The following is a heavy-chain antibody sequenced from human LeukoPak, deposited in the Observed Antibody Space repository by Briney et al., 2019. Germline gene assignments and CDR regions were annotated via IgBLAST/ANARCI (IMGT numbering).Heavy chain of an antibody. V-gene: IGHV4-34*01. D-gene: IGHD1/OR15-1a*01. CDR1: GGSFSGYY. J-gene: IGHJ4*02. CDR2: INHSGGT. Sequence: PSETLSLTCAVYGGSFSGYYWSWIRQPPGKGLEWIGEINHSGGTNYNPSLKSRVTTSVDTSKNQFSLKLCSVTAADRAVYYCARTNTVFYYFDYWGQGTLVTVSS. CDR3: ARTNTVFYYFDY.